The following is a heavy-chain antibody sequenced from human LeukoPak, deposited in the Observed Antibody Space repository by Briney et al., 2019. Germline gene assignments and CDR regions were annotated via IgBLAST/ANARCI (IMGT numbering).Heavy chain of an antibody. J-gene: IGHJ3*02. Sequence: SQTLSLTCTVSGGSISSGGYYWSWIRQHPGKGLEWIGYIYYSGSIYYNPSLKSRVTISVDTSKNQFSLKLSSVTAADTAVYYCATTCYYDSSGYYYAGAFDIWGQGTMVTVSS. D-gene: IGHD3-22*01. CDR2: IYYSGSI. V-gene: IGHV4-31*03. CDR3: ATTCYYDSSGYYYAGAFDI. CDR1: GGSISSGGYY.